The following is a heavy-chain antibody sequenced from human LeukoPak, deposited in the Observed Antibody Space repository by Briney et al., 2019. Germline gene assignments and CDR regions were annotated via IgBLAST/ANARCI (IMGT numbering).Heavy chain of an antibody. CDR1: GFIFSTYS. D-gene: IGHD1-26*01. CDR3: ARCIVGATDY. Sequence: GGSLRLSCVASGFIFSTYSMNWVRQAPGKGLEWVSYISGSSGTIYYADSAKGRFTISRDNAKNSLYLQMNSLRDEDTAVYYCARCIVGATDYWGQGTLVTVSS. J-gene: IGHJ4*02. V-gene: IGHV3-48*02. CDR2: ISGSSGTI.